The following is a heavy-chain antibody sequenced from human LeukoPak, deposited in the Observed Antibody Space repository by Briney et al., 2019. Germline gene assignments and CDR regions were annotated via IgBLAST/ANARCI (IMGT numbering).Heavy chain of an antibody. CDR2: IKEDGSEK. CDR3: ARAYSGSRGDLFDY. V-gene: IGHV3-7*01. J-gene: IGHJ4*02. Sequence: PGGSLRLSCAASGFTFSSYWMSWVRKAPGKGLEWVANIKEDGSEKYYVDSVKGRFTISRDNAKNSLYLQMNSLRAEDTAVYYCARAYSGSRGDLFDYWGQGTLVTVSS. D-gene: IGHD1-26*01. CDR1: GFTFSSYW.